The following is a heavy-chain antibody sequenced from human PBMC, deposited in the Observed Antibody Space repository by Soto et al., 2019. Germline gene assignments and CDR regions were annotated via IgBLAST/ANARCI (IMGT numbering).Heavy chain of an antibody. CDR2: ISAYNGNT. V-gene: IGHV1-18*01. D-gene: IGHD6-13*01. CDR3: ARDPRIAAADQSNWFDP. CDR1: GYTFTSYG. Sequence: QVQLVQSGAEVKKPGASVKVSCKASGYTFTSYGISWVRQAPGQGLEWMGWISAYNGNTNYAQKLPGRVTMTTDTSTSTACMELRSLRSDDTAVYYCARDPRIAAADQSNWFDPWGQGTLVTVSS. J-gene: IGHJ5*02.